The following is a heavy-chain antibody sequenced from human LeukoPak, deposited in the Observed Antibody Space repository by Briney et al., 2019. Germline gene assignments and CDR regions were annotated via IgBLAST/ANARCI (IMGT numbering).Heavy chain of an antibody. CDR2: IIPIFGTA. J-gene: IGHJ4*02. Sequence: GASVKVSCKASGGTFSSYAISWVRQAPGRGLEWMGGIIPIFGTANYAQKFQGRVTITADESTSTAYMELSSLRSEDTAVYYCASPIYYGSGSFGYWGQGTLVTVSS. CDR1: GGTFSSYA. CDR3: ASPIYYGSGSFGY. V-gene: IGHV1-69*01. D-gene: IGHD3-10*01.